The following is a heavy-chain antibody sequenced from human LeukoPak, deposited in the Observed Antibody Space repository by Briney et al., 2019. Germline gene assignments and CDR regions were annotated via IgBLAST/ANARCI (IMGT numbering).Heavy chain of an antibody. J-gene: IGHJ4*02. Sequence: GGSLRLSCAASGFTFSDYWMTWVRQAPGKGLEWVAHIKQDGSERYYGDSVKGRFTISGDNANNLVYLQMNSLGAGDTAVYYCARGWNYAFRFDYWGQGTLVTVSS. D-gene: IGHD1-7*01. CDR2: IKQDGSER. CDR1: GFTFSDYW. CDR3: ARGWNYAFRFDY. V-gene: IGHV3-7*01.